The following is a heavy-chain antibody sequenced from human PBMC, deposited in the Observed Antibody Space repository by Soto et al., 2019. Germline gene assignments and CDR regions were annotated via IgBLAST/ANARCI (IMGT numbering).Heavy chain of an antibody. D-gene: IGHD3-3*01. CDR2: ISSSGSTI. Sequence: GGSLRLSCAASGFTFSSYEMNWVRQAPGKGLEWVSYISSSGSTIYYADSVKGRFTISRDNAKNSLYLQMNSLGAEDTAVYYCARELYYDFWSGSTWDYYYGMDVWGQGTTVTVSS. CDR3: ARELYYDFWSGSTWDYYYGMDV. V-gene: IGHV3-48*03. J-gene: IGHJ6*02. CDR1: GFTFSSYE.